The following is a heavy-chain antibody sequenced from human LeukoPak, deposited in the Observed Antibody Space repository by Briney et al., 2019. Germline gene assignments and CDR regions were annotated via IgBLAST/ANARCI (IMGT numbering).Heavy chain of an antibody. D-gene: IGHD3-9*01. V-gene: IGHV3-30*18. CDR3: AKSLTGYYSN. J-gene: IGHJ4*02. CDR1: GFTFSSYA. Sequence: GGSLRLSCAASGFTFSSYAMHWVRQAPGKGLEWVAVISYDGSNKYYADSVKGRFTISRDNSKNTLYLQMNSLRAEDTAVYYCAKSLTGYYSNWGQGTLVTVSS. CDR2: ISYDGSNK.